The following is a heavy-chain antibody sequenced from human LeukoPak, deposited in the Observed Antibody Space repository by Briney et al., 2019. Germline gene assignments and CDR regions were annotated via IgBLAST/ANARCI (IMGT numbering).Heavy chain of an antibody. CDR3: ASSKDYHDSSGYARTLDH. D-gene: IGHD3-22*01. CDR1: GGTFSSYA. CDR2: IIPIFGTA. Sequence: SVRVSCKASGGTFSSYAISWVRQAPGQGLEWMGGIIPIFGTANYAQKFQGRVTITADESTSTAYMELSSLRSEDTAIYYCASSKDYHDSSGYARTLDHWGQGTLVTVSS. J-gene: IGHJ4*02. V-gene: IGHV1-69*13.